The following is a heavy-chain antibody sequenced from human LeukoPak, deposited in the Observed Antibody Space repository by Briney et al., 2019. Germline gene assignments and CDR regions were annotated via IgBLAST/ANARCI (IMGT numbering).Heavy chain of an antibody. CDR3: AKHFDY. CDR2: ISYDGSNK. Sequence: GGSLRLSCAASEFTFSSYGMHWVRQAPGKGLEWVAVISYDGSNKYYADSVKGRFTISRDNSKNTLYLQMNSLRAEDTAVYYCAKHFDYWGQGTLVTVSS. CDR1: EFTFSSYG. V-gene: IGHV3-30*18. J-gene: IGHJ4*02.